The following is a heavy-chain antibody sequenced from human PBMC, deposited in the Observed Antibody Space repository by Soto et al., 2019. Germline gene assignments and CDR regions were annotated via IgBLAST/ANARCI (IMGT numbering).Heavy chain of an antibody. D-gene: IGHD4-17*01. J-gene: IGHJ4*02. V-gene: IGHV3-23*01. CDR1: GFTFSSYA. CDR2: ISGSGGST. CDR3: AKVYYGDYAPPDY. Sequence: EVQLLESGGGLVQPGGSLRLSCAASGFTFSSYAMSWVRQAPGKGLEWVSAISGSGGSTYYADSVQGRFTISRDNSKNTLYLQMNSLRAEDTAVYYCAKVYYGDYAPPDYWGQGTLVTVSS.